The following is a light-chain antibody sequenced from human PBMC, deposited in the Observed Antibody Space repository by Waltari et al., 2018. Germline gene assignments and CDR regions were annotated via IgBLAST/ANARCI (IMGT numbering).Light chain of an antibody. Sequence: DIQMTQSPSSLSASVGDRVTITCRASQGISNYLAWYHQKPGKVPTLLIYAASIFQSGVPSRVSGSGSGTDFTLTISSLQPEDVATYYCQKYNSAPWTFGQGTKVEIK. CDR3: QKYNSAPWT. V-gene: IGKV1-27*01. CDR1: QGISNY. J-gene: IGKJ1*01. CDR2: AAS.